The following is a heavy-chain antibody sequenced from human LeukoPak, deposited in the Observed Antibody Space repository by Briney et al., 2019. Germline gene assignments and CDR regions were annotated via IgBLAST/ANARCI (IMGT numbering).Heavy chain of an antibody. V-gene: IGHV4-34*01. CDR3: ARALPFDYVWGSYRSDTKTTFDY. CDR1: GGSFSKYY. J-gene: IGHJ4*02. CDR2: INHTGST. Sequence: SETLSLACAVSGGSFSKYYWSWIRQPPGKGPEWIGDINHTGSTKYNPSLKSRVTIAMDTSKNQFSLKLSSVTAADTAVYFCARALPFDYVWGSYRSDTKTTFDYWGQGTLVTVSS. D-gene: IGHD3-16*02.